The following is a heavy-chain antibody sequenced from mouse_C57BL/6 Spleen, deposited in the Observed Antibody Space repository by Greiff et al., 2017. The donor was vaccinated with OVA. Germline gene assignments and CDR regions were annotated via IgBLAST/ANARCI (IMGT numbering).Heavy chain of an antibody. V-gene: IGHV2-9-1*01. CDR3: ARNGLIYDGYYDYAMDY. D-gene: IGHD2-3*01. CDR1: GFSLTSYA. J-gene: IGHJ4*01. CDR2: IWTGGGT. Sequence: VKLMESGPGLVAPSQSLSITCTVSGFSLTSYAISWVRQPPGKGLEWLGVIWTGGGTNYNSALKSRLSISKDNSKSQVFLKMNSLQTDDTARYYCARNGLIYDGYYDYAMDYWGQGTSVTVSS.